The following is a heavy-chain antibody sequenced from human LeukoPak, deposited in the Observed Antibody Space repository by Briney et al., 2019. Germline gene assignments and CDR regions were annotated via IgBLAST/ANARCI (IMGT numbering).Heavy chain of an antibody. CDR3: AKRSSSAYYYYGMDV. Sequence: GGSLRLSCAASGFTFSSYAMSWVRQAPGRGLEWVSAISGSGGSTYYADSVKGRFTISRDNSKNTLYLQMSSLRAEDTAVYYCAKRSSSAYYYYGMDVWGQGTTVTVSS. V-gene: IGHV3-23*01. D-gene: IGHD6-13*01. CDR1: GFTFSSYA. J-gene: IGHJ6*02. CDR2: ISGSGGST.